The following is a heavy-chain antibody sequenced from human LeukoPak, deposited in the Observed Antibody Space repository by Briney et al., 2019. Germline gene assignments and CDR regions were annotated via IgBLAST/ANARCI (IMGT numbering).Heavy chain of an antibody. Sequence: PSETLSLTCTVSGDSIRRDNYYWGWIRQPPGKGLEWIGSIYYSGSTYYSPSLKSRVSISVDPSKSQFSLKLTSVTAADTAVYYCATHPLLDYWGQGSLVTVSS. CDR2: IYYSGST. D-gene: IGHD3-16*02. J-gene: IGHJ4*02. CDR3: ATHPLLDY. CDR1: GDSIRRDNYY. V-gene: IGHV4-39*01.